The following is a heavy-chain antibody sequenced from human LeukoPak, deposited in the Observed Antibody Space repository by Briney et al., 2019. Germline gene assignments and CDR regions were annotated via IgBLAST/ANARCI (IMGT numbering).Heavy chain of an antibody. J-gene: IGHJ4*02. CDR3: ARGIFEGATCDY. CDR2: IYYSGST. CDR1: GASISSNSYY. V-gene: IGHV4-39*07. D-gene: IGHD1-26*01. Sequence: SETLSLTCTVSGASISSNSYYWGWIRQPPGKGLEWIGSIYYSGSTYYNPSLKSRVTISVDTSKNQFSLKLSSVTAADTAVYYCARGIFEGATCDYWGQGTLVTVSS.